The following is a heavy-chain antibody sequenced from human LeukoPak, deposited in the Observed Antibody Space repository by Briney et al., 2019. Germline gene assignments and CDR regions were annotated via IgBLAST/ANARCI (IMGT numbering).Heavy chain of an antibody. CDR2: IYSSGST. D-gene: IGHD5-12*01. CDR1: AFTVSSNY. J-gene: IGHJ4*02. Sequence: PGGSLRLSCAASAFTVSSNYMSWVRQAPGKGLEWVSVIYSSGSTYYADSVKGRFTISRDNFKNTLYLLMDSLRAEDTAVYYCARISRGRFDYWGQGTLVTVSS. CDR3: ARISRGRFDY. V-gene: IGHV3-53*01.